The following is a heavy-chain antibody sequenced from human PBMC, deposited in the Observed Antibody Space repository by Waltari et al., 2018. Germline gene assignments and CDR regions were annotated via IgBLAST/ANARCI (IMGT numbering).Heavy chain of an antibody. Sequence: QVQLVESGGGVVQPGRSLRLSCAASGFTFSSYAMHWVRQAPGKGLELVAVISYDGSNKYYADSVKGRFTISRDNSKNTLYLQMNSLRAEDTAVYYCARGYSSSWYWGFFDYWGQGTLVTVSS. CDR1: GFTFSSYA. CDR2: ISYDGSNK. CDR3: ARGYSSSWYWGFFDY. J-gene: IGHJ4*02. D-gene: IGHD6-13*01. V-gene: IGHV3-30-3*01.